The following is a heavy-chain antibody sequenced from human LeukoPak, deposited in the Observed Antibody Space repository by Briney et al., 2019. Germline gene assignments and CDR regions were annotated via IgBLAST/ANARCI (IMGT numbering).Heavy chain of an antibody. V-gene: IGHV3-53*01. CDR1: GFTVSSNF. J-gene: IGHJ6*02. CDR2: IYSDGTT. D-gene: IGHD6-13*01. Sequence: GGSLRLSCAVSGFTVSSNFMSWVRQAPGTGLEWVSIIYSDGTTYYADSVRGRFTISRDNSKNTVFLQMNSLRAEDTALYYCATSWYPRSSYYYYGMDVWGQGTTVTVSS. CDR3: ATSWYPRSSYYYYGMDV.